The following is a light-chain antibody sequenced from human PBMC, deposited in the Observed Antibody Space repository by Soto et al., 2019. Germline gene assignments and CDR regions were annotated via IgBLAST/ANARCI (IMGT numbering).Light chain of an antibody. J-gene: IGKJ1*01. CDR3: QQYGSSPWT. CDR2: GAS. V-gene: IGKV3-20*01. CDR1: QSLSNAY. Sequence: EIVLTQSPATLSLSPGEGASLSCRASQSLSNAYIAWYQQKPGQAPRLLIFGASTRATGIPDRFSGSGSVTDFTLTISRLEPEDFAVYYCQQYGSSPWTFGQGTKVDIK.